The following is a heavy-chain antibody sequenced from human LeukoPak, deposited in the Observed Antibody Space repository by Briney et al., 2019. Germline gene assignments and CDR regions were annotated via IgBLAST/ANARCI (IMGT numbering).Heavy chain of an antibody. Sequence: GGSLRLSCAASGFTFIDYYMSWIRQAPGKGLDWVSYISTRSSYTNYADSVKGRLTISRANAENSLYLQMNSLRAEDTAVYYCARGYSTVDYWGQGTLVTVSS. CDR2: ISTRSSYT. D-gene: IGHD1-26*01. CDR3: ARGYSTVDY. J-gene: IGHJ4*02. CDR1: GFTFIDYY. V-gene: IGHV3-11*03.